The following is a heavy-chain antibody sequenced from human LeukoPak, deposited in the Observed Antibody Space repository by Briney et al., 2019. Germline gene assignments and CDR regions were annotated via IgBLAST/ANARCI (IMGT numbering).Heavy chain of an antibody. CDR3: ARDVTMVRGVIDMDV. Sequence: ASVTVSCKASGYTFTGYYMHWVRQAPGQGLEWMGWINPNSGGTNYAQKFQGRVTMTRDTSISTAYMELSRLRSDDTAVYYCARDVTMVRGVIDMDVWGKGTTVTVSS. D-gene: IGHD3-10*01. V-gene: IGHV1-2*02. J-gene: IGHJ6*03. CDR2: INPNSGGT. CDR1: GYTFTGYY.